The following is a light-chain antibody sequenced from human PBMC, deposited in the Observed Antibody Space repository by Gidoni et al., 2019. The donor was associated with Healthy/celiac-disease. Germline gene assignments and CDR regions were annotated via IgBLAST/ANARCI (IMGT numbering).Light chain of an antibody. CDR2: VAS. CDR3: QHLNSYPPSCS. J-gene: IGKJ2*04. CDR1: QGISSY. Sequence: DIQLTQSPSFLSASVGDRVTITCRASQGISSYLAWYQQKPGKAPKLLIYVASTLQSGVPSRFSGSGSGTEFTLTISSLQPEDFATYYCQHLNSYPPSCSFGQGTKLEIK. V-gene: IGKV1-9*01.